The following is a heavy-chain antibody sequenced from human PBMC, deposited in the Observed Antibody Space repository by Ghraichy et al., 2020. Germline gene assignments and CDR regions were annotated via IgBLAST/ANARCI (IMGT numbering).Heavy chain of an antibody. V-gene: IGHV4-34*01. D-gene: IGHD3-22*01. Sequence: SETLSLTCAVYGGSFSGYYWSWIRQPPGKGLEWIGEINHSGSTNYNPSLKSRVTISVDTSKNQFSLKLSSVTAADTAVYYCARRARRYYDSSGANAFDIWGQGTMVTVSS. CDR1: GGSFSGYY. CDR2: INHSGST. CDR3: ARRARRYYDSSGANAFDI. J-gene: IGHJ3*02.